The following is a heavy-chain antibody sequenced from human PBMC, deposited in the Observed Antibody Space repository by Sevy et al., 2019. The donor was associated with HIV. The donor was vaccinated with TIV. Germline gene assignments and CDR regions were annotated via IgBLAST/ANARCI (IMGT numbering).Heavy chain of an antibody. D-gene: IGHD1-26*01. J-gene: IGHJ5*02. Sequence: GGSLRLSCAASGFTFSSYAMSWVRQAPGKGLEWVSAISDSGGSTSYSDSVKGRFTISRDNSENTLYLQMNSLRAEDAAVYYCGKEYSGSSPSVLDPWGQGTLVTVSS. CDR3: GKEYSGSSPSVLDP. CDR1: GFTFSSYA. CDR2: ISDSGGST. V-gene: IGHV3-23*01.